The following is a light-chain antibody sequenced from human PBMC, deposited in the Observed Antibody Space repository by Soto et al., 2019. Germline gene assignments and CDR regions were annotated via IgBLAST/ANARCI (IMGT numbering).Light chain of an antibody. Sequence: DIQMTQSPSTLSASVGDRVTITCRASQSFGRWLAWYQQKPGKAPELLIYKTSTLERGVPSRFSGSGSGTEFTLTISCLQPDDFATYYCQEYKTGPGYNFGQGTRLEIK. CDR3: QEYKTGPGYN. J-gene: IGKJ2*01. V-gene: IGKV1-5*03. CDR2: KTS. CDR1: QSFGRW.